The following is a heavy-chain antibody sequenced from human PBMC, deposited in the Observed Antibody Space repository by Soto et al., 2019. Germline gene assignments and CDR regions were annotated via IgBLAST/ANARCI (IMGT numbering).Heavy chain of an antibody. J-gene: IGHJ4*02. Sequence: PSETLSLTCTVSGGSISSGDYYWSWIRQPPGKGLEWIGYIYYSGSTNYNPSLKSRVTISVDTSKNQFSLKLSSVTAEDTAVYYCAKVRLGYGSGTLFPRSFDYWGQGTLVTVSS. CDR3: AKVRLGYGSGTLFPRSFDY. D-gene: IGHD3-10*01. V-gene: IGHV4-30-4*02. CDR2: IYYSGST. CDR1: GGSISSGDYY.